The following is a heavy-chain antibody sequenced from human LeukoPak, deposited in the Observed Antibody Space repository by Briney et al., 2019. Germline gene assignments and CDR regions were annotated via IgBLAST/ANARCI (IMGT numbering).Heavy chain of an antibody. J-gene: IGHJ3*02. D-gene: IGHD6-19*01. Sequence: SETLSLTCSVSGGSIKSSTYYWVWIRQPPGKGLEWIGEINHSGSTNYNPSLKSRVTISVDTSKNQFSLKLSSVTAADTAVYYCARVSQGSIAVESAFDIWGQGTMVTVSS. CDR2: INHSGST. CDR3: ARVSQGSIAVESAFDI. V-gene: IGHV4-39*07. CDR1: GGSIKSSTYY.